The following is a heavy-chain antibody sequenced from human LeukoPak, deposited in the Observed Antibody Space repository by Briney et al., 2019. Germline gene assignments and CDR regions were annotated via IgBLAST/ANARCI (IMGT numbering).Heavy chain of an antibody. CDR3: ARFGVDYDMDA. CDR1: GGSISGHY. CDR2: IHHTGKP. D-gene: IGHD3-16*01. V-gene: IGHV4-59*11. J-gene: IGHJ6*02. Sequence: SETLSLTCSVSGGSISGHYWTWIRQPPGKGLEWIGQIHHTGKPDYNPSLKSRITISVDTSKNQVSLQVSSVTAADSAIYYCARFGVDYDMDAWGHGTTVTVFS.